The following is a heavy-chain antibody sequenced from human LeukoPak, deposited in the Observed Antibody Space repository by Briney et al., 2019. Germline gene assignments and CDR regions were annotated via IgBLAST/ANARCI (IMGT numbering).Heavy chain of an antibody. D-gene: IGHD3-22*01. CDR1: GGTFSSYA. J-gene: IGHJ4*02. CDR3: ARESLLRDYYDSSGYYYFDY. Sequence: SVKVSCKASGGTFSSYAISWVRQAPGQGLEWMEGIIPIFGTANYAQKFQGRVTITADESTSTAYMELSSLRSEDTAVYYCARESLLRDYYDSSGYYYFDYWGQGTLVTVSS. V-gene: IGHV1-69*13. CDR2: IIPIFGTA.